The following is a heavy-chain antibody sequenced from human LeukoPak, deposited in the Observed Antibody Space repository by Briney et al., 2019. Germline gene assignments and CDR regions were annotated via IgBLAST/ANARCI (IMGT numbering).Heavy chain of an antibody. Sequence: PGGSLRLSCAVSGFNFRTYNMNWIRQAPGKGLEWVSSIGINQNYIYYADSVKGRFTISRDNAKNSVYLQMNSLTAEDTAIHYCAKATGTLGNWGQGTLVIVSS. V-gene: IGHV3-21*04. D-gene: IGHD1-1*01. CDR3: AKATGTLGN. J-gene: IGHJ4*02. CDR1: GFNFRTYN. CDR2: IGINQNYI.